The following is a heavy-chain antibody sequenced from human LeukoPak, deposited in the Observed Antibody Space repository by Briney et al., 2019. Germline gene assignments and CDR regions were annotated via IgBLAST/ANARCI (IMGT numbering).Heavy chain of an antibody. D-gene: IGHD3-3*01. V-gene: IGHV3-23*01. J-gene: IGHJ4*02. Sequence: GGSLRLSCVASGFTFRNYAVYWVRQAPGKGLEWVSSISGGGDTINYAGSVKGRFTVSRDNSKNTLYLQMNSLRAEDTAVYYCATYPYYDFWSGYYTSGFDYWGQGTLVTVSS. CDR1: GFTFRNYA. CDR2: ISGGGDTI. CDR3: ATYPYYDFWSGYYTSGFDY.